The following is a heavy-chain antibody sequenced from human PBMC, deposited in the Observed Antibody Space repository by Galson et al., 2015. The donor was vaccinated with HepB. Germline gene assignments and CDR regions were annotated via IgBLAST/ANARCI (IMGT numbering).Heavy chain of an antibody. CDR1: GFTFSGSA. CDR2: IRSKASGHAT. CDR3: ARLGDLSGYSSL. D-gene: IGHD2-15*01. J-gene: IGHJ4*02. Sequence: SLRLSCAASGFTFSGSAIHWVRQASGNGLEWVGRIRSKASGHATAYDASLKGRFTISRDDSKKTAYLHMNSLKTEDTAVYYCARLGDLSGYSSLWGQGTLVTVSS. V-gene: IGHV3-73*01.